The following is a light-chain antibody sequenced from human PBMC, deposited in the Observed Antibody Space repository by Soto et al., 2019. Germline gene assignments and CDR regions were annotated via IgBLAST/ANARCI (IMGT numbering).Light chain of an antibody. CDR2: EVT. Sequence: QSVLTQPPSASGSPGQSVAISCSGTSSDVGGYNYVSWYQQHPGKASKLMLYEVTKRPSGVPDRFSGSKSGNTASLTVSGLQAEDEADYYCSSYAGSNNVIFGGGTQLTVL. V-gene: IGLV2-8*01. CDR1: SSDVGGYNY. CDR3: SSYAGSNNVI. J-gene: IGLJ2*01.